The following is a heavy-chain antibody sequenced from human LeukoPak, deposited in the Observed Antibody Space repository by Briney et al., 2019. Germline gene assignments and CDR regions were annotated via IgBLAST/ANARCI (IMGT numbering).Heavy chain of an antibody. D-gene: IGHD6-13*01. J-gene: IGHJ4*02. V-gene: IGHV3-7*01. CDR2: KKHDGSEK. CDR3: ARGSSWYVY. CDR1: GFTFSSYW. Sequence: PGGSLRLSCAASGFTFSSYWMSWVRRAPGKGLEWVANKKHDGSEKNYVESVKGRFTISRDNAKNSLYLQMNSLRAEDTAVYYCARGSSWYVYWGQGTLVTVSS.